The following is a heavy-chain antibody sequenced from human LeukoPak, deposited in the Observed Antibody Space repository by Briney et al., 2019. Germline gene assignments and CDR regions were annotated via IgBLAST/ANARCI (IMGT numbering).Heavy chain of an antibody. D-gene: IGHD3-22*01. CDR3: ARDRLSYDGSGYLTAD. V-gene: IGHV1-2*02. J-gene: IGHJ4*02. Sequence: GASVTVSCQVSGYTFTSYYMHWVRQAPGQGREWMGWIKPKSGGTNYEENLQGRVNMTRDTSISTAYMELSRLRSEDTAVYYCARDRLSYDGSGYLTADWGQGTLVTVSS. CDR2: IKPKSGGT. CDR1: GYTFTSYY.